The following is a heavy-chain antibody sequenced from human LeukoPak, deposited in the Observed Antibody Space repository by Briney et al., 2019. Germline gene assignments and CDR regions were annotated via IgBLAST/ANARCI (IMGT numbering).Heavy chain of an antibody. J-gene: IGHJ5*02. Sequence: GGSLRLSCAASGFTFSDSSIHWVRQASGKGLEWIGLMEKELNGYATAYAASVKGRFTISRDDSKNTTYLQMNSLKTEDTAVYYCSRGARDADYETWFDPWGRGTLVTVSS. CDR2: MEKELNGYAT. D-gene: IGHD4-17*01. V-gene: IGHV3-73*01. CDR1: GFTFSDSS. CDR3: SRGARDADYETWFDP.